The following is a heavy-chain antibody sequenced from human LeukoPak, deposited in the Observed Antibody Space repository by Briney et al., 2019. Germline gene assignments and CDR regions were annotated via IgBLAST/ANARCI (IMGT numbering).Heavy chain of an antibody. J-gene: IGHJ5*02. D-gene: IGHD2-15*01. CDR2: IYYSGST. V-gene: IGHV4-59*01. CDR3: ATEIVDGGFDP. Sequence: SETLSLTCTVSGGSISSYYWSWIRQPPGKGLEWIGYIYYSGSTNYNPSLKSRGTISVDTSKNQFSLKLSSVTAADTAVYYCATEIVDGGFDPWGQGTLVTVSS. CDR1: GGSISSYY.